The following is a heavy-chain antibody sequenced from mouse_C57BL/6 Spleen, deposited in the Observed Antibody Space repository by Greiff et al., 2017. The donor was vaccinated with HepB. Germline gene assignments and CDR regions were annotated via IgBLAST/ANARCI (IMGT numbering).Heavy chain of an antibody. V-gene: IGHV1-81*01. CDR3: ARLDTTVVAPYYFDY. Sequence: VQRVESGAELARPGASVKLSCKASGYTFTSYGISWVKQRTGQGLEWIGEIYPRSGNTYYNEKFKGKATLTADKSSSTAYMELRSLTSEDSAVYFCARLDTTVVAPYYFDYWGQGTTLTVSS. J-gene: IGHJ2*01. CDR2: IYPRSGNT. CDR1: GYTFTSYG. D-gene: IGHD1-1*01.